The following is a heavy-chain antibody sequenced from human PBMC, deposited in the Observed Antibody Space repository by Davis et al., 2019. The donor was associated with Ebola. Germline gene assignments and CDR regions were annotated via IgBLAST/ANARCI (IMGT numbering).Heavy chain of an antibody. CDR2: IIPIFGTA. D-gene: IGHD4-17*01. Sequence: SVKVSCKASGGTFSSYAISWVRQAPGQGLEWMGGIIPIFGTANYAQKFQGRVTITADKSTSTAYMELRSLRSDDTAVYYCARPQTTVTTGWFDPWGQGTLVTVSS. CDR3: ARPQTTVTTGWFDP. CDR1: GGTFSSYA. V-gene: IGHV1-69*06. J-gene: IGHJ5*02.